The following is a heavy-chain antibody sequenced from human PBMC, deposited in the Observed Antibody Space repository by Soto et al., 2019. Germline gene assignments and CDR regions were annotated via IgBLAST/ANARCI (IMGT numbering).Heavy chain of an antibody. CDR2: IFSNDER. CDR3: AQTEDGGRSRTPAGWFDA. CDR1: GFSLSNAGMG. V-gene: IGHV2-26*01. J-gene: IGHJ5*02. Sequence: QVTLKESGPVLVNPTETLTLTCTVSGFSLSNAGMGVSWIRQPPGKALEWLAYIFSNDERRFSTSLKNRLTISKDTFNSQVVLIMTNMDPVDTATYYCAQTEDGGRSRTPAGWFDAWGQGTLVTVSS. D-gene: IGHD2-15*01.